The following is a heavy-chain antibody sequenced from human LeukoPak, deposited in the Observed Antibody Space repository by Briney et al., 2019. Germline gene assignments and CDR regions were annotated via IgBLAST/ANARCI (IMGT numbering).Heavy chain of an antibody. D-gene: IGHD1-26*01. V-gene: IGHV1-69*05. CDR1: GGTFSSYA. CDR2: IIPIFGTA. CDR3: ARAGLTTRHSYTVGAFDI. J-gene: IGHJ3*02. Sequence: ASVKVSCKASGGTFSSYAISWVRQAPGQGLEWMGGIIPIFGTANYAQKFQGRVTTTTDESTSTAYMELSSLRSEDTAAYYCARAGLTTRHSYTVGAFDIWGQGTMVTVSS.